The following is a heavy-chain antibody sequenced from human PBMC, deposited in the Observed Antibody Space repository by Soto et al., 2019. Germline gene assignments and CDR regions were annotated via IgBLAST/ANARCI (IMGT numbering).Heavy chain of an antibody. Sequence: GGSLRLSCVVSGFAVSATYMSWVRQAPGQGLEWVSVLTANGNTIYADAVKGRFTVSRGISKNTVYLQLNSVTVEDTGLYYCARDALGLDVWGQGTTVTVSS. CDR2: LTANGNT. J-gene: IGHJ6*02. V-gene: IGHV3-53*01. CDR1: GFAVSATY. CDR3: ARDALGLDV.